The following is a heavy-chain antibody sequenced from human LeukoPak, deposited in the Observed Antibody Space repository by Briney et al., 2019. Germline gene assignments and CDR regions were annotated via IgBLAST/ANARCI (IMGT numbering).Heavy chain of an antibody. Sequence: PGGSLRLSCEGSGFTVSSNYMSWVRQAPGKGLEWVSVIYSGGSTYYAGSVKGRFTISKDNSKNTLYLQMNSLRAEDTAVYYCATSAAVRLFDYWGQGALATVSS. CDR3: ATSAAVRLFDY. J-gene: IGHJ4*02. CDR1: GFTVSSNY. CDR2: IYSGGST. D-gene: IGHD2-2*01. V-gene: IGHV3-53*01.